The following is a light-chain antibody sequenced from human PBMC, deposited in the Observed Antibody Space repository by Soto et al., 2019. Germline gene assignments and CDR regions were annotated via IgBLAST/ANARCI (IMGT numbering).Light chain of an antibody. CDR1: QSTSSW. CDR3: QQYSSYSYT. CDR2: KPS. J-gene: IGKJ2*01. Sequence: DIQMTQSPSTLSASVGDRVTITCRASQSTSSWLAWYQQKPGKAPKLLIYKPSTLESGVTSRFSGTGAGTEFTLTIGCLQPDDFATYYCQQYSSYSYTFGQGTKLEIK. V-gene: IGKV1-5*03.